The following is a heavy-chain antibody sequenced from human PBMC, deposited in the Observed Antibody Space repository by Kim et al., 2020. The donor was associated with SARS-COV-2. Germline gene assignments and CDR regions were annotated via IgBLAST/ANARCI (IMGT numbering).Heavy chain of an antibody. CDR2: IYYSGST. D-gene: IGHD2-2*01. V-gene: IGHV4-59*13. CDR1: GGSISSYY. CDR3: AGVGCSSTSCPDAFDI. J-gene: IGHJ3*02. Sequence: SETLSLTCTVSGGSISSYYWSWIRQPPGKGLEWIGYIYYSGSTNYNPSLKSRVTISVDTSKNQFSLKLSSVTAADTAVYYCAGVGCSSTSCPDAFDIWGQGTMVTVSS.